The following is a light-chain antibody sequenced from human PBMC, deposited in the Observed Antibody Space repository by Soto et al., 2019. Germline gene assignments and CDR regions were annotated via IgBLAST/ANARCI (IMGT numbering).Light chain of an antibody. V-gene: IGKV3D-20*02. CDR1: QSVSSSY. CDR3: HQRSNWPRT. CDR2: NAS. J-gene: IGKJ4*01. Sequence: EIVLTQSHGTLSLSPGERATLSCRASQSVSSSYLAWYQQNPGQAPRLLISNASNRATGIPARFSGSGSGTDFTLTISSLEAEEFAVYYCHQRSNWPRTFGGGTKVDIK.